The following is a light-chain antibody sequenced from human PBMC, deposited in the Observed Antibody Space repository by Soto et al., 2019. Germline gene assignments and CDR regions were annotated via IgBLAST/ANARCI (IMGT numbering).Light chain of an antibody. CDR3: SAYAASPYLYV. CDR2: EVT. Sequence: QSVLTQPPSASGSPGQSVTISCTGTSFDVGGYNYVSWYQQHPGKAPQVLMYEVTKRPSGVSDRFSGSTSGNTASLTVSGLQAKDEADYYCSAYAASPYLYVCGSGTKVTVL. CDR1: SFDVGGYNY. V-gene: IGLV2-8*01. J-gene: IGLJ1*01.